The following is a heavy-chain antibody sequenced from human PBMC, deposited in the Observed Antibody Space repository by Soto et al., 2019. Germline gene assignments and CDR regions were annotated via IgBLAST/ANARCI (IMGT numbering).Heavy chain of an antibody. CDR2: IWYDGSNK. J-gene: IGHJ5*02. CDR3: ARGGNSFRFDP. V-gene: IGHV3-33*01. Sequence: QVQLVESGGGVVQPGRSLRLSCAASGFTFSSYGMHWVRQAPGKGLEWVAVIWYDGSNKYYADSVKGRFTISRDNSKNTLYLQMNSLRAEDTAVYYCARGGNSFRFDPWGQGTLVTVSS. CDR1: GFTFSSYG. D-gene: IGHD2-21*02.